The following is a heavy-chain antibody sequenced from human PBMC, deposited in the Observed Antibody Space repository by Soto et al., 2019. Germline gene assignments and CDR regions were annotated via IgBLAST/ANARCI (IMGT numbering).Heavy chain of an antibody. J-gene: IGHJ4*02. CDR2: ISGSGGST. D-gene: IGHD1-26*01. V-gene: IGHV3-23*01. Sequence: PAWSQRLFCAASGFTFSSDGMSWVPQAPGKGQEWVSAISGSGGSTYYAESVKGRFTISRDKSKNTLYLQMNSLRAEDTALYDCAISGTRFTNTYYSDYFEYLGKGTLVTVSS. CDR3: AISGTRFTNTYYSDYFEY. CDR1: GFTFSSDG.